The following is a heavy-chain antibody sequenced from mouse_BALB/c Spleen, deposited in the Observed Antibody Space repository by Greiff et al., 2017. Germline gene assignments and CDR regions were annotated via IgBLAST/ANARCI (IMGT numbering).Heavy chain of an antibody. CDR1: GYTFTSYW. Sequence: VQLQQPGAELVRPGASVKLSCKASGYTFTSYWINWVKQRPGQGLEWIGNIYPSDSYTNYNQKFKDKATLTVDKSSSTAYMQLSSPTSEDSAVYYCTRWYGYYAMDYWGQGTSVTVSS. J-gene: IGHJ4*01. CDR3: TRWYGYYAMDY. CDR2: IYPSDSYT. D-gene: IGHD2-10*02. V-gene: IGHV1-69*02.